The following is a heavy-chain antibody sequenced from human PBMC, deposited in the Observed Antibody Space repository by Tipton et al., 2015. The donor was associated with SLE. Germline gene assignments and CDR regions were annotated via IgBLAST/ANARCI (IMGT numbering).Heavy chain of an antibody. J-gene: IGHJ5*02. CDR2: INSDGSST. V-gene: IGHV3-74*01. CDR1: GFTFSSYW. Sequence: GSLRLSCAASGFTFSSYWMHWVRQAPGKGLVWVSRINSDGSSTSYADSVKGRFTISRDNSKNTLYLQMNSLRAEDTAVYYCARLGSTDYGDPGWFDPWGQGTLVTVSS. CDR3: ARLGSTDYGDPGWFDP. D-gene: IGHD4-17*01.